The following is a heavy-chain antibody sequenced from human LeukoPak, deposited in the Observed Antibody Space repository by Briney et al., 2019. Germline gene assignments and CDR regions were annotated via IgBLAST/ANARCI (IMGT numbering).Heavy chain of an antibody. Sequence: ASVKVSCKASGYTFTSYDINWVRQATGQGLEWMGWMNPNSGNTGYAQKFQGRVTITRNTSISTGYMELSSLRSEDTAVYYCARGVDFWSGYYYYYYMDVWGKGTTVTVSS. J-gene: IGHJ6*03. D-gene: IGHD3-3*01. CDR1: GYTFTSYD. CDR3: ARGVDFWSGYYYYYYMDV. CDR2: MNPNSGNT. V-gene: IGHV1-8*03.